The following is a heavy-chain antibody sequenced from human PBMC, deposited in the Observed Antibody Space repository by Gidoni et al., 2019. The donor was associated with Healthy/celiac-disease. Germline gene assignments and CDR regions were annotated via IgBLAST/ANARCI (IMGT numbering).Heavy chain of an antibody. Sequence: QLQLHESGPGLVKPSATLSLTCTVSGGSISSSSYYGGWIRQPQGKGLEWIGSIYYSGSTYYNPSLKSRVTISVDTSKTQFSLKLSSVTAADTAVYYCAITMGRGVTIYYYYGMDVWGQGTTVTVSS. J-gene: IGHJ6*02. D-gene: IGHD3-10*01. CDR2: IYYSGST. CDR1: GGSISSSSYY. V-gene: IGHV4-39*01. CDR3: AITMGRGVTIYYYYGMDV.